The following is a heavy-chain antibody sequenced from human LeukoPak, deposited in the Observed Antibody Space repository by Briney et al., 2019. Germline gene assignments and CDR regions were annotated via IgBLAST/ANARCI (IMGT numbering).Heavy chain of an antibody. CDR2: ISDSGGET. V-gene: IGHV3-23*01. Sequence: QSGGSLRLSCAASGFTFSTYAMSWVRLAPGKGLEWVSTISDSGGETYYADSVKGRFTISRDNSKNTLYLQMNSLRAEGTAFYYCAKSHSVAQRGYFDFWGQGTLVTVSS. CDR3: AKSHSVAQRGYFDF. D-gene: IGHD5-24*01. CDR1: GFTFSTYA. J-gene: IGHJ4*02.